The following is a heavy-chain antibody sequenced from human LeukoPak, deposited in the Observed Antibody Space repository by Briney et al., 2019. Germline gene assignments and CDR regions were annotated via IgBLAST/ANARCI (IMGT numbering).Heavy chain of an antibody. CDR2: LSYDGTNK. J-gene: IGHJ4*02. V-gene: IGHV3-30-3*01. Sequence: GGSLRLSCAASGFTLSTYTMHWVRQPPGKGLEWVAVLSYDGTNKYNAASVKGRFTVSRDSSKNTLYLQMNSLRAEDTAVYYCARSQGQLYCSTSSCYYFDYWGQGTLVTVSS. CDR3: ARSQGQLYCSTSSCYYFDY. D-gene: IGHD2-2*01. CDR1: GFTLSTYT.